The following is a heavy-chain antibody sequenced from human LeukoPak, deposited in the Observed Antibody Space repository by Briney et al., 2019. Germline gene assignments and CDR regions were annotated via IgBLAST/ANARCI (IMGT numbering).Heavy chain of an antibody. V-gene: IGHV4-59*07. J-gene: IGHJ3*02. Sequence: SDTLSLTCAVYGESLNYYYWSWIRQPPGKGLEWIGYIYYSGSTNYNPSLKSRVTISVDTSKNQFSLKLSSVTAADTAVYYCARSLWFGSLYAFDIWGQGTMVTVSS. CDR2: IYYSGST. CDR1: GESLNYYY. CDR3: ARSLWFGSLYAFDI. D-gene: IGHD3-10*01.